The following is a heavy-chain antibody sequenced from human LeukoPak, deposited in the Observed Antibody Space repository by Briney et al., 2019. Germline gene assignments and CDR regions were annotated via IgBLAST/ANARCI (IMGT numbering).Heavy chain of an antibody. CDR2: INHSGST. Sequence: SETLSLTCAVYGGSFSGYYCSWIRQPPGKGLEWIGEINHSGSTNYNPSLKSRVTISVDTSKNQFSLKLSSVTAADTAVYYCARGPYGYYYGSGSRNNWFDPWGQGTLVTVSS. CDR3: ARGPYGYYYGSGSRNNWFDP. CDR1: GGSFSGYY. V-gene: IGHV4-34*01. D-gene: IGHD3-10*01. J-gene: IGHJ5*02.